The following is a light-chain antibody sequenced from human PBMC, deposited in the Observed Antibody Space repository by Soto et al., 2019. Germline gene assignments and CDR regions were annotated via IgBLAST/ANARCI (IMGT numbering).Light chain of an antibody. CDR1: SSDVGAYNY. V-gene: IGLV2-14*01. CDR3: SSHSKLTPYV. CDR2: DVT. J-gene: IGLJ1*01. Sequence: QSVLTQPASVSGSPGQSSTISCTRTSSDVGAYNYVSWYHQHPGKAPKLMIYDVTNRPSGVSNRFSGSKSDNTASLTISGLQAEDEADYFCSSHSKLTPYVFGTGTKVTVL.